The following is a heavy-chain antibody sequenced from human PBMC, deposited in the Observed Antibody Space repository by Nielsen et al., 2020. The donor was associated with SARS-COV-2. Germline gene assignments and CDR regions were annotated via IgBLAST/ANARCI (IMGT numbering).Heavy chain of an antibody. Sequence: GESLKISCAASGFTFSSYAMSWVRQAPGKGLEWVSAISGSGGSTYYADSVKGRFTISRDNSKNTLYLQMNSLRAEDTAVYYCAKEPNFTWWHRKGYYFDYWGQGTLVTVSS. CDR1: GFTFSSYA. D-gene: IGHD2-15*01. CDR3: AKEPNFTWWHRKGYYFDY. CDR2: ISGSGGST. J-gene: IGHJ4*02. V-gene: IGHV3-23*01.